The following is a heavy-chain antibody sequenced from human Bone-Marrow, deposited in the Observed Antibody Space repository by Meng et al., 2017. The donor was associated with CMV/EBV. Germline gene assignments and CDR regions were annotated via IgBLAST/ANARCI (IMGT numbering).Heavy chain of an antibody. D-gene: IGHD3-3*01. V-gene: IGHV3-21*01. CDR3: ARGETYDFWSGYPVYFDY. Sequence: GGSLRLSCAASGFTFSSYSMNWIRQAPGKGLEWVSSISSSSSYIYYADSVKGRFTISRDNAKNSLYLQMNSLRAEDTAVYYCARGETYDFWSGYPVYFDYWGQGTLVTFSS. CDR1: GFTFSSYS. CDR2: ISSSSSYI. J-gene: IGHJ4*02.